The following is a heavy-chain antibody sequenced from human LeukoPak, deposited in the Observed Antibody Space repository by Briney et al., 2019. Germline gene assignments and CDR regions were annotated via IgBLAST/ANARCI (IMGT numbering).Heavy chain of an antibody. D-gene: IGHD6-13*01. CDR1: GFTFSSYS. J-gene: IGHJ6*03. V-gene: IGHV3-30*03. Sequence: GGSLRLSCAASGFTFSSYSMNWVRQAPGKGLEWVAVISYDGSNEYFADSVKGRFTISRDNSKNTLYLQMNSLRAEDTAVYYCARDLGPYSSSWYSYYYYYMDVWGKGTTVTVSS. CDR2: ISYDGSNE. CDR3: ARDLGPYSSSWYSYYYYYMDV.